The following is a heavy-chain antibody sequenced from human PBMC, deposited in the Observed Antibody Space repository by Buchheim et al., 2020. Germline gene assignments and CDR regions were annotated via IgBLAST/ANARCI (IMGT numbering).Heavy chain of an antibody. V-gene: IGHV3-23*01. CDR2: IGGSGGGT. D-gene: IGHD1-1*01. J-gene: IGHJ5*02. CDR3: AKLTKTGNGRGWFGP. CDR1: GFTFNNCD. Sequence: EVRLLASGGGLVQRGGSLGLSCAASGFTFNNCDMAWVRQAPGKGLDWVSLIGGSGGGTYYADSVQGRFTISRDNSKNMLYLQMHSLRAEDAAMYYCAKLTKTGNGRGWFGPWGQGTL.